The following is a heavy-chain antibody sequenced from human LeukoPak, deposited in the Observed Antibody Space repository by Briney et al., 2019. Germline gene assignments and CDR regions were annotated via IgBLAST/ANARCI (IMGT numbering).Heavy chain of an antibody. V-gene: IGHV1-18*01. J-gene: IGHJ5*02. CDR2: ISAYNGNT. Sequence: ASVKVSCKASGYSFTSYGLSWVRQAPGQGLEWMGWISAYNGNTNYAQKLQGRVTMTTDTSTSTAYMELRSLRSDDTAVYYCARRRQWLVRNWFDPWGQGTLVTVSS. D-gene: IGHD6-19*01. CDR1: GYSFTSYG. CDR3: ARRRQWLVRNWFDP.